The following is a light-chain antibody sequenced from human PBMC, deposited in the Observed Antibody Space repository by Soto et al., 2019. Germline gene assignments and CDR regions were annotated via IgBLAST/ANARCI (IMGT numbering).Light chain of an antibody. J-gene: IGKJ5*01. Sequence: DIQMTQSPSSLSASVGDRINITCRASQGISNYLACFRQKPGRAPKSLIYAASTLQSGVPSKVSGSGSGTDFTLTICCLQPEDFATYYCQQSYSTPRTFGQGTRLEIK. CDR2: AAS. V-gene: IGKV1-16*02. CDR3: QQSYSTPRT. CDR1: QGISNY.